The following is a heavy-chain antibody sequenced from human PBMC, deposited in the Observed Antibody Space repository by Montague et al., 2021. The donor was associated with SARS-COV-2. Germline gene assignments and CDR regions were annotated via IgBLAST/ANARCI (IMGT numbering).Heavy chain of an antibody. CDR1: GFTFSTFA. Sequence: SLRLSCAASGFTFSTFAMSWVRQAPGKGLEWVSAISLSGGSTYYADSVKGRFTISRDNSKDTLFLQMNSLRAEDTAVYYCAKGGVVVVAATDLDYWGQGTPVTVSS. CDR2: ISLSGGST. V-gene: IGHV3-23*01. J-gene: IGHJ4*02. CDR3: AKGGVVVVAATDLDY. D-gene: IGHD2-15*01.